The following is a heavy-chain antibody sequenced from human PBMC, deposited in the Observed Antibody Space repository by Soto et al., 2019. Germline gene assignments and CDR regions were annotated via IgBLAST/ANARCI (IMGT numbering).Heavy chain of an antibody. V-gene: IGHV4-59*01. CDR1: PGSISSSY. Sequence: QVQLQESGPGLVKPSETLTLTCTVSPGSISSSYWSWLRQPPGRGLEWIGHVAYSGTTKYNPSLKSRGSISVSTSKRQFSLSLTSVTAADTAVYYCAREAQDYYFDHWGQGILVTVSS. CDR3: AREAQDYYFDH. D-gene: IGHD1-26*01. J-gene: IGHJ5*02. CDR2: VAYSGTT.